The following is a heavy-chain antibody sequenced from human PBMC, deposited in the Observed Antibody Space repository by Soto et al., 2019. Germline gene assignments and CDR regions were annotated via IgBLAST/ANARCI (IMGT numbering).Heavy chain of an antibody. CDR1: GFSFKIFA. CDR3: AKDPTSYDSSAQFDS. Sequence: GGSLILSCAASGFSFKIFAMNWVRQAPGKGLEWVSGISGGGGSTYYADSVKGRFTISRDNSNNTLYLQMNSLRAEDTAVYYCAKDPTSYDSSAQFDSWGQGTLVTVSS. J-gene: IGHJ4*02. V-gene: IGHV3-23*01. CDR2: ISGGGGST. D-gene: IGHD3-22*01.